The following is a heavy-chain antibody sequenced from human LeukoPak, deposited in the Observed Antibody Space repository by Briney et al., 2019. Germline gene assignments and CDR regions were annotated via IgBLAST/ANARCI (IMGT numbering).Heavy chain of an antibody. Sequence: GGSLRLSCVASGLTVSNHWMSWVRQAPGKGLEWVANIREERGQEYYVDSVKGRFTISKNSAKNSLYLQMNTLRVEDTAMHYCASLDTAKQPLANHWGQGTLVTVSS. V-gene: IGHV3-7*03. CDR2: IREERGQE. CDR1: GLTVSNHW. D-gene: IGHD5-18*01. CDR3: ASLDTAKQPLANH. J-gene: IGHJ5*02.